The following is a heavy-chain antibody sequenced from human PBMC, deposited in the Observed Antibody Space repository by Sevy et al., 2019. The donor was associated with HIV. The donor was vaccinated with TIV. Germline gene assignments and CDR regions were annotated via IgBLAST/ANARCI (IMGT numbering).Heavy chain of an antibody. D-gene: IGHD6-6*01. Sequence: SETLSLTCTVHGEPFSGYYWSWIRQPPGKGLEWIGKINHSGITHYNPSLKGRVTLSVDTSKNHFSLKLSSVTAADTAVYYCVRQDLATAAPRPYWGQGSLVTVSS. J-gene: IGHJ4*02. CDR3: VRQDLATAAPRPY. CDR1: GEPFSGYY. V-gene: IGHV4-34*01. CDR2: INHSGIT.